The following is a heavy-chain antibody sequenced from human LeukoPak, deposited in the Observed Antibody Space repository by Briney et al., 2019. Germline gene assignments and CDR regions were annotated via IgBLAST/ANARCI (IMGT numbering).Heavy chain of an antibody. CDR2: IYGGGGNR. Sequence: ASVNVSCKASRYTLINYHTHWVRQAPRQGREWMGVIYGGGGNRKYAQSFQGRVTMTRETSTSTVYMELTSLRSEDTAVYYCAREGPSTYHVDEWGQGTLVTVSA. CDR1: RYTLINYH. J-gene: IGHJ4*02. V-gene: IGHV1-46*01. D-gene: IGHD1-14*01. CDR3: AREGPSTYHVDE.